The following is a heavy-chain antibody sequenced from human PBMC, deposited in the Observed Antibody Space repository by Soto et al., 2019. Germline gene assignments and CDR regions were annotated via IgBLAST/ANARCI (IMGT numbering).Heavy chain of an antibody. D-gene: IGHD3-3*01. J-gene: IGHJ6*03. CDR3: ARDQGAYDFWISKGYFYYTDV. V-gene: IGHV3-7*01. CDR2: IKQEGSEK. CDR1: GFTFSNYW. Sequence: EVQLVESGGGLVQPGGSLRLSCAASGFTFSNYWMSWVRQAPGKGLEWVASIKQEGSEKYYVDSVRGRFTISRDNAKKSLYLQRNSLRAEDTAVYYCARDQGAYDFWISKGYFYYTDVWGKGTTVTVSS.